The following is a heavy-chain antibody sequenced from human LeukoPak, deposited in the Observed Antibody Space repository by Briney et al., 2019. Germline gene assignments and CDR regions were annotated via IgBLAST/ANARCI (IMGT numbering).Heavy chain of an antibody. V-gene: IGHV4-59*01. Sequence: SETLSLTCTVSGGSISSYYWSWIRQPPGKGLEWIGYIYYSGSTNYNPSLKSRVTISVDTSKNQFSLKLSSVTAADTAVYYCARAAPLLRYFDRWGQGTLVTVSS. CDR2: IYYSGST. J-gene: IGHJ4*02. D-gene: IGHD3-9*01. CDR1: GGSISSYY. CDR3: ARAAPLLRYFDR.